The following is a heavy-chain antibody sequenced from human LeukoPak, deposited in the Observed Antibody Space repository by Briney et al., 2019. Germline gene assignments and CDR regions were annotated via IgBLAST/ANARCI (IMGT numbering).Heavy chain of an antibody. Sequence: PGGSLRLFCAASGFTFDDYAMHWVRQAPGKGLEWGSGISWNSGSIGYADSVRGRFTISRDNAKNSLHLQMNSLRAEDTALYYCAKGTRLRQWLTSYYYYYGMDVWGQGTTVTVSS. CDR3: AKGTRLRQWLTSYYYYYGMDV. CDR2: ISWNSGSI. J-gene: IGHJ6*02. V-gene: IGHV3-9*01. D-gene: IGHD6-19*01. CDR1: GFTFDDYA.